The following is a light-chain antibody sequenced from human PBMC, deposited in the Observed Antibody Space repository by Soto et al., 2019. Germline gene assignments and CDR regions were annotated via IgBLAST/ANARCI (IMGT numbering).Light chain of an antibody. J-gene: IGLJ3*02. V-gene: IGLV1-40*01. CDR1: GSNIGAGYD. CDR2: GNT. Sequence: QSVLTQPPSVSGAPGQRVTLSCTGSGSNIGAGYDVDWYQHLPSTAPKVLIYGNTNRPSGVPDRFSGSKSGTSASLAITGLQAEDEADYYCQSYDSLSGSWVFGGGTKRPS. CDR3: QSYDSLSGSWV.